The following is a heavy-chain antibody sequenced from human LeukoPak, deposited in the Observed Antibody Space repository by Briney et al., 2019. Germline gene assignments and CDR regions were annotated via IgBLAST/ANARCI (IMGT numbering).Heavy chain of an antibody. J-gene: IGHJ3*02. Sequence: GGSLRLSCAASGFTFSSYSMNWVRQAPGKGLEWVSSISSSSRYIYYADSVKGRFTISRDNAKNSLYLQMNSLRAEDTAVYYCARARPLEAFDIWGQGTMVTVSS. D-gene: IGHD1-1*01. CDR3: ARARPLEAFDI. CDR1: GFTFSSYS. V-gene: IGHV3-21*01. CDR2: ISSSSRYI.